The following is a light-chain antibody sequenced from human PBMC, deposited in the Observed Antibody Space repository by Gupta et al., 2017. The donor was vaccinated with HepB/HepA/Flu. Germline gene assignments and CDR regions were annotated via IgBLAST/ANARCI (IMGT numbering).Light chain of an antibody. CDR1: QNIGTW. J-gene: IGKJ4*01. V-gene: IGKV1-5*03. CDR3: QQYNDYWRLT. Sequence: GDRVTITCRASQNIGTWLAWYQQKPGKAPKLLIYEASSSQSGVPSSFSGNGSGTEFTLTIDSLQPDDFATYYCQQYNDYWRLTFGGGTKVDIK. CDR2: EAS.